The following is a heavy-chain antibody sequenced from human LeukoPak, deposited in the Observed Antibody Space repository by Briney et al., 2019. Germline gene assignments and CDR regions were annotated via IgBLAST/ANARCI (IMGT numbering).Heavy chain of an antibody. D-gene: IGHD1-26*01. CDR1: GFTFSSYG. V-gene: IGHV3-30*02. CDR3: AKDGGSYYSYYYYYMDV. J-gene: IGHJ6*03. CDR2: IRYDGSNK. Sequence: GGSLRLSCAASGFTFSSYGMHWVRQAPGKGLEWVAFIRYDGSNKYYADSVKGRFTISRDNSKNTLYLQMNSLRAEDTAVYYCAKDGGSYYSYYYYYMDVWGKGTTVTVSS.